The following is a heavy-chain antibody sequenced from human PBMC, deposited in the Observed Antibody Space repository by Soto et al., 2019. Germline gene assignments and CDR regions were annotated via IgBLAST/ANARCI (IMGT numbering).Heavy chain of an antibody. Sequence: QVQLVQSGAAVKKPGASVKVSCKAAGYSFTDYYIPWVRQAPGQGFEWMGWINPTSGGTNYAQKFQGRVTVTRDTSISTAYMALSRRRSDDTAGYYCARELGGLGDPFDNWGQGTRVTVSS. CDR1: GYSFTDYY. CDR3: ARELGGLGDPFDN. CDR2: INPTSGGT. J-gene: IGHJ4*02. D-gene: IGHD3-16*01. V-gene: IGHV1-2*02.